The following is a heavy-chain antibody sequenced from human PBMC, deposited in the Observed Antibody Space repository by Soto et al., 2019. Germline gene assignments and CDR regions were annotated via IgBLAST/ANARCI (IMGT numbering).Heavy chain of an antibody. V-gene: IGHV3-21*01. CDR1: GFTFSSYS. CDR2: ISSSSSYI. Sequence: GGSLRLSCAPSGFTFSSYSMNWVRQAPGKGLEWVSSISSSSSYIYYADSVKGRFTISRDNAKNSLYLQMNSLRAEDTAVYYCARDGALYCSGGSCPEIAFDIWGQGTMVTVSS. D-gene: IGHD2-15*01. J-gene: IGHJ3*02. CDR3: ARDGALYCSGGSCPEIAFDI.